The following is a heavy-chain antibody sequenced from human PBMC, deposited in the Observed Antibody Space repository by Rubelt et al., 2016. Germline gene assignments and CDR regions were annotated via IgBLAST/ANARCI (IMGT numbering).Heavy chain of an antibody. CDR1: GGSFSGYY. V-gene: IGHV4-34*01. D-gene: IGHD6-19*01. CDR2: VYYSGST. CDR3: ARQWPGAEAAFDY. J-gene: IGHJ4*02. Sequence: QVQLQQWGAGLLKPSETLSLTCAVYGGSFSGYYWSWIRQPPGKGLEWIGSVYYSGSTYYKPSLKSRVTISVDTSKNLFALKLGSVTAADTAVYYWARQWPGAEAAFDYWGQGTLVTVSS.